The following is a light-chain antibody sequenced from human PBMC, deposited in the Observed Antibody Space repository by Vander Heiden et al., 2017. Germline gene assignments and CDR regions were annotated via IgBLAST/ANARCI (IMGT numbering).Light chain of an antibody. CDR2: DAS. CDR3: QQRSIWPPIT. J-gene: IGKJ5*01. Sequence: EIVLTQSPATLSLSPGERATLSCRASQSVSSYLAWYQQKPGQAPRLLIYDASNRATGIPARFSGSGYGTDFTLTISSLEPEDFAVYYCQQRSIWPPITFGQGTLMEIK. CDR1: QSVSSY. V-gene: IGKV3-11*01.